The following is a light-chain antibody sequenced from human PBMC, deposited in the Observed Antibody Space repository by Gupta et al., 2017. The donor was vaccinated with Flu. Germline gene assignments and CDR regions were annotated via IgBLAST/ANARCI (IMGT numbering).Light chain of an antibody. CDR2: DAS. V-gene: IGKV1-5*02. CDR1: QSVSNR. Sequence: DIQLTQSPSSLSASAGDRVTIICRAIQSVSNRLVWYQQKPGKAPKILIFDASTLQGGVPSRFSGSGSGTEFTLTINSLQPGDYATYYCQQGYNSSCTFGQGTKVEIK. J-gene: IGKJ1*01. CDR3: QQGYNSSCT.